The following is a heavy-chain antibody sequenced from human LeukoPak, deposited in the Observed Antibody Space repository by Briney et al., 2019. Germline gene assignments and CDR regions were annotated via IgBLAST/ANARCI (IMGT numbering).Heavy chain of an antibody. J-gene: IGHJ4*02. CDR1: GYAFTSYG. Sequence: ASVKVSCKASGYAFTSYGISWVRQAPGQGLEWMGWISAYNGNTNYAQKLQGRVTMTTDTSTSTVYMELSSLRSEDTAVYYCARLSEEPRSFDYWGQGTLVTVSS. CDR3: ARLSEEPRSFDY. V-gene: IGHV1-18*01. D-gene: IGHD1-26*01. CDR2: ISAYNGNT.